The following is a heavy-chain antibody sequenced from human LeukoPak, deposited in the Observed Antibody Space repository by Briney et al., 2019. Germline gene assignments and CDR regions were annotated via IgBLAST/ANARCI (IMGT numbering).Heavy chain of an antibody. CDR2: ISSSSSYT. Sequence: PGGSLRLSCAASGFTFSDYYMSWIRQAPGKGLEWVSYISSSSSYTNYADSVKGRFTISRDNAKNSLYLQMNSLRAEDTAMYYCATLPHTEFHYWGQGTLVTVSS. CDR1: GFTFSDYY. D-gene: IGHD2-15*01. CDR3: ATLPHTEFHY. J-gene: IGHJ4*02. V-gene: IGHV3-11*03.